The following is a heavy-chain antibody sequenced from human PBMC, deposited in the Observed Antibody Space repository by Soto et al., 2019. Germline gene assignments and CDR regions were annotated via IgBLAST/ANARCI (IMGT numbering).Heavy chain of an antibody. Sequence: VHLVESGGGLVQPGGSLSLSCAASGFTFGSFSMTWVRQAPGKGLEWVSYISSSSGIIYYADSVKGRFTISRDNAKNSLYLQMNSLRAEDTAVYFCAKMVTTYYYYYMDVWGKGTTVTVSS. CDR1: GFTFGSFS. V-gene: IGHV3-48*01. J-gene: IGHJ6*03. CDR3: AKMVTTYYYYYMDV. D-gene: IGHD4-17*01. CDR2: ISSSSGII.